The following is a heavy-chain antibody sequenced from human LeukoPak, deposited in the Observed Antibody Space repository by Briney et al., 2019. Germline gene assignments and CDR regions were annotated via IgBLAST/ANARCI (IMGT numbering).Heavy chain of an antibody. Sequence: SWVRQAAGHGLEWMGGSFSIFGTANYAQKFQGRVTITADESTNTAYMELSSLRSEDTAVYYCAREEGGKGTFDYWGQGTLVTVSS. CDR3: AREEGGKGTFDY. J-gene: IGHJ4*02. D-gene: IGHD4-23*01. CDR2: SFSIFGTA. V-gene: IGHV1-69*01.